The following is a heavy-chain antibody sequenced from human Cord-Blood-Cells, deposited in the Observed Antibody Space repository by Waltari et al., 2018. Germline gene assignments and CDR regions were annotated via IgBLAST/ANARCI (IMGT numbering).Heavy chain of an antibody. D-gene: IGHD3-22*01. J-gene: IGHJ5*02. CDR3: ATYPHYYDSSGYYP. CDR2: FDPEDGET. Sequence: QVQLVQSGAEVKKPGASVKVSCQVSGYTLTELSMHWVRQSPGNGLEWMGGFDPEDGETIYAQKFQGRVTMTEDTSTDTAYMELSSLRSEDTAVYYCATYPHYYDSSGYYPWGQGTLVTVSS. V-gene: IGHV1-24*01. CDR1: GYTLTELS.